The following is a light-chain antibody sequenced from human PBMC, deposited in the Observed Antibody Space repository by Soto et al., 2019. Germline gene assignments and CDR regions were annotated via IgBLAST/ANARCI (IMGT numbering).Light chain of an antibody. CDR3: LQSYSPPYT. Sequence: DIQMTQSPSSLSASVGDRDTITCQASRDIDNYLNWYQQQPGKAPKLLMYAASSLQSGVPSRFSGSGSGTDFTLTISSLQPEDYATYYCLQSYSPPYTFGRGTKLEIK. V-gene: IGKV1-39*01. J-gene: IGKJ2*01. CDR2: AAS. CDR1: RDIDNY.